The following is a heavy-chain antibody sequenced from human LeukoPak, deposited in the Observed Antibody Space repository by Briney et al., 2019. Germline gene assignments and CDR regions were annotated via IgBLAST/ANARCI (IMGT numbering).Heavy chain of an antibody. Sequence: SETLSLTCADYGGSFSGYYWSWIRQPPGKGLEWIGEINHSGSTNYNPSLKSRVTISVDTSKNQFSLKLSSVTAADTAVYYCAGSAYISSWLSFDYWGQGTLVTVSS. J-gene: IGHJ4*02. CDR3: AGSAYISSWLSFDY. CDR2: INHSGST. V-gene: IGHV4-34*01. D-gene: IGHD6-13*01. CDR1: GGSFSGYY.